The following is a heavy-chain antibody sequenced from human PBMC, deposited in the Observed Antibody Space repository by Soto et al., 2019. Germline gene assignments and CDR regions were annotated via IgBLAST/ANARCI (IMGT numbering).Heavy chain of an antibody. CDR1: GFTFSNAW. V-gene: IGHV3-15*07. CDR2: IKSKTDGGTT. D-gene: IGHD2-15*01. Sequence: GGSLRLSCAASGFTFSNAWMNWVRQAPGKGLEWVGRIKSKTDGGTTDYAAPVKGRFTISRDDSKNTLYLQMNSLKTEDTAVYYCTTDRGYCSGGSCGRTTRHYYYYYGMDVWGQGTTVTVSS. CDR3: TTDRGYCSGGSCGRTTRHYYYYYGMDV. J-gene: IGHJ6*02.